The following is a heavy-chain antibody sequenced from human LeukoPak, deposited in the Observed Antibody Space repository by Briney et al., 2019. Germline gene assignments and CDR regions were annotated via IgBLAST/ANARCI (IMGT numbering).Heavy chain of an antibody. D-gene: IGHD2-15*01. CDR2: IYYSGST. J-gene: IGHJ5*02. V-gene: IGHV4-59*01. CDR1: GGSISSYY. Sequence: SETLSLTCTVSGGSISSYYWSWIRQPPGKGLEWIGYIYYSGSTNYNPSLKSRVTISVDTSKNQISLKLSSVTAADTAVYYCARLHGYCSGGSCYGWFDPWGQGTLVTVSS. CDR3: ARLHGYCSGGSCYGWFDP.